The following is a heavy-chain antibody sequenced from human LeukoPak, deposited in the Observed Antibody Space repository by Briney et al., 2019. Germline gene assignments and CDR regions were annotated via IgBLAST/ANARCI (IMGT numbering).Heavy chain of an antibody. CDR3: AKDPVYCSSTSCYENWFDP. J-gene: IGHJ5*02. Sequence: GGSLRLSCAASGFTFSSYAMSWVRQAPGKGLEWVSAISGSGGSTYYADSVKGRFTISRDNSKNTLYLQMNSLRAEDTAVYYCAKDPVYCSSTSCYENWFDPWGQGTLVTASS. D-gene: IGHD2-2*01. V-gene: IGHV3-23*01. CDR1: GFTFSSYA. CDR2: ISGSGGST.